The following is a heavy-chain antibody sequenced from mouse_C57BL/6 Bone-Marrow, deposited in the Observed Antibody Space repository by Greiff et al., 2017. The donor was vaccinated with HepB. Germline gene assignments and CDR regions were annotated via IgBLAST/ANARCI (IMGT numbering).Heavy chain of an antibody. V-gene: IGHV5-17*01. CDR1: GFTFSDYG. Sequence: EVQRVESGGGLVKPGGSLKLSCAASGFTFSDYGMHWVRQAPEKGLEWVAYISSGSSTIYYADTVKGRFTISRDNAKNTLFLRMTSLRSEDTAMYYCARITTVPYWYFDVWGTGTTVTVSS. D-gene: IGHD1-1*01. CDR2: ISSGSSTI. CDR3: ARITTVPYWYFDV. J-gene: IGHJ1*03.